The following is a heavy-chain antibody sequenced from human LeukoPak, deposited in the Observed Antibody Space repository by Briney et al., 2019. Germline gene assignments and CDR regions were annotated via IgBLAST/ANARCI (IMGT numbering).Heavy chain of an antibody. CDR2: IYYTGST. Sequence: PSETLSLTCTVSGGSISSYYWNWIRQPPGKGLEWIGYIYYTGSTHYNPSLKSRVTISVGTSKNQFSLKLTSVTAADTAVYYCARTSRITNFGVVTTEYFQHWGQGTLVTVSS. J-gene: IGHJ1*01. CDR1: GGSISSYY. V-gene: IGHV4-59*01. D-gene: IGHD3-3*01. CDR3: ARTSRITNFGVVTTEYFQH.